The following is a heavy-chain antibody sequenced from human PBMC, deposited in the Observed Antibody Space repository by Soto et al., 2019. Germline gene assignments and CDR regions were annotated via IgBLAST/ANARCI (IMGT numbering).Heavy chain of an antibody. CDR1: GGSISSEYYH. CDR2: IHYTGSI. D-gene: IGHD2-21*02. J-gene: IGHJ6*02. V-gene: IGHV4-30-4*08. CDR3: AREDDGGDRDYYGLDI. Sequence: QVQLQQSGPGLVEPSQTLSLTCIVPGGSISSEYYHWTWIRQSPGKGLEWIGYIHYTGSIMYNPSFKSRLTMGVDTSKNQFSLQLTSVTAADTAVYFCAREDDGGDRDYYGLDIWGQGTTVTVSS.